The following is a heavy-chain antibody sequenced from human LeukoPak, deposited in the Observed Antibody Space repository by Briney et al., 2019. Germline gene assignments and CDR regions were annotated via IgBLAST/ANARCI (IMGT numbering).Heavy chain of an antibody. CDR2: IYYSGST. V-gene: IGHV4-59*01. CDR1: GGSISSYY. CDR3: ARDGPGYCSGGSCYGRVFMAFDI. D-gene: IGHD2-15*01. Sequence: SETLSLTCTVSGGSISSYYWSWIRQPPGKGLEWIGYIYYSGSTNYNPSLKSRVTISVDTSKNQFSLKLSSVTAADTAVYYCARDGPGYCSGGSCYGRVFMAFDIWGQGTMVTVSS. J-gene: IGHJ3*02.